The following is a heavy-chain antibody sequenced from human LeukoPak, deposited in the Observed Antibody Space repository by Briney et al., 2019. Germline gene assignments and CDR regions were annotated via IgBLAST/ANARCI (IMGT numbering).Heavy chain of an antibody. CDR2: IRSEAYGGTT. V-gene: IGHV3-49*04. Sequence: GGSLRLSCTASGFTFGDYAMSWVRQAPGKGLEWVGFIRSEAYGGTTEYAASVRGRFTISRDDSKSIAYLQMNSLKTEDTAVYYCTRVGVYDYVWGSYRYFDYWGQGTLVTVSS. CDR3: TRVGVYDYVWGSYRYFDY. J-gene: IGHJ4*02. CDR1: GFTFGDYA. D-gene: IGHD3-16*02.